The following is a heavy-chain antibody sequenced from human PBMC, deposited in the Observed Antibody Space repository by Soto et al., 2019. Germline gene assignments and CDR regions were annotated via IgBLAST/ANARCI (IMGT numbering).Heavy chain of an antibody. CDR2: ISAYNGNT. CDR1: GYTFTSYG. V-gene: IGHV1-18*01. J-gene: IGHJ6*03. D-gene: IGHD4-17*01. CDR3: ARVPPGLSYGDYYYYSYMDV. Sequence: ASVKVSCKASGYTFTSYGISWVRQAPGQGLEWMGWISAYNGNTNYAQELQGRVTMTTDTSTSTAYMELRSLRSDDTAVYYCARVPPGLSYGDYYYYSYMDVWGKGTTVTVSS.